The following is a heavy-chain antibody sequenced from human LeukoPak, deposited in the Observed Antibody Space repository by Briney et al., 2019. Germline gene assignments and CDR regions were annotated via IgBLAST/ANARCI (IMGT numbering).Heavy chain of an antibody. J-gene: IGHJ3*02. CDR1: GGSISSSCYY. D-gene: IGHD3-16*01. Sequence: PSETLSLTCTVSGGSISSSCYYWGWIRQPPGKGLEWIGSIYYSGSTYYNPSLKSRVTISVDTSKNQFSLKLSSVTAADTAVYYCARKVPRGGRAFDIWGQGTMVTVSS. V-gene: IGHV4-39*01. CDR3: ARKVPRGGRAFDI. CDR2: IYYSGST.